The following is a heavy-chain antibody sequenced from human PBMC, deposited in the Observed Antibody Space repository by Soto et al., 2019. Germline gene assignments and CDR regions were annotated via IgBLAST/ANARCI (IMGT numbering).Heavy chain of an antibody. CDR1: GGSISSGYSY. J-gene: IGHJ5*02. CDR2: IYYSGST. CDR3: ARTIVVVPSTTSVWFDP. D-gene: IGHD2-2*01. Sequence: SETLSLTCTVSGGSISSGYSYWSWIRQPPGKGLEWIGYIYYSGSTYYNPSLKSRVTISVDTSKNQFSLKLSSVTAADTAVYYCARTIVVVPSTTSVWFDPWGQGTPVTVSS. V-gene: IGHV4-30-4*01.